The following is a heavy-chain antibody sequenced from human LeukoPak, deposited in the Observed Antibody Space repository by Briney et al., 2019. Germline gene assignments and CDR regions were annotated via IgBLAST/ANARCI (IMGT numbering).Heavy chain of an antibody. CDR3: ARVSTAVSLAIDY. V-gene: IGHV3-21*06. CDR1: GFTFSSYG. J-gene: IGHJ4*02. CDR2: ISSSSTYI. D-gene: IGHD6-13*01. Sequence: PGRSLRLSCAASGFTFSSYGMHWVRQAPGKGLEWVSVISSSSTYIYYADSVKGRFTISRDNAKNSLYLQMNSLRVEDTAVYYCARVSTAVSLAIDYWGQGTLVTVST.